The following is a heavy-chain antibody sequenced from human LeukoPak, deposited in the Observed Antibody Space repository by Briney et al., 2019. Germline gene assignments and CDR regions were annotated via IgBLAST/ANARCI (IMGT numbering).Heavy chain of an antibody. CDR1: GDSVSSISAA. CDR2: TYYRSKWYN. V-gene: IGHV6-1*01. CDR3: ARVSYYYDSSGYYYYFDY. D-gene: IGHD3-22*01. Sequence: SQTFSLTCAISGDSVSSISAAWNWIRQSPSRGLEWLGRTYYRSKWYNDYAVSVKSRITINPDTSKNQFSLQLNSVTPKDTAVYYCARVSYYYDSSGYYYYFDYWGQGTLVTVSS. J-gene: IGHJ4*02.